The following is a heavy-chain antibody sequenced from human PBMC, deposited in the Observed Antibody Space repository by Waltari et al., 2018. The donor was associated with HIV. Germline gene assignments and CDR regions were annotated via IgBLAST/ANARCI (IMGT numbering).Heavy chain of an antibody. CDR2: NSAYNGNT. Sequence: QVQLVQSGAEVKKPGASVKVSCKASGYTFTSYGISWVRQAPGQGLEWMGWNSAYNGNTNYAQKIQGRVTMTTDTSTSTAYMELRSLRSDDMAVYYCARDSPTIVVVPAANYGMDVWGQGTTVTVSS. CDR1: GYTFTSYG. CDR3: ARDSPTIVVVPAANYGMDV. D-gene: IGHD2-2*01. J-gene: IGHJ6*02. V-gene: IGHV1-18*03.